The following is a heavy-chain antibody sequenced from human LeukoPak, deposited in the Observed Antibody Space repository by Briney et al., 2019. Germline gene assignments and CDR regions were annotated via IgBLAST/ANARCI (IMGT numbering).Heavy chain of an antibody. V-gene: IGHV3-30*02. CDR2: IRYDGSNK. CDR3: AKDWRWYPEGIAAAGSDY. Sequence: GGSLRLSCAASGCTFSSYCMHWVRQAPGKGLEWVAFIRYDGSNKYYADSVKGRFTISRDNSKNTLYLQMNSLRAEDTAVYYCAKDWRWYPEGIAAAGSDYWGQGTLVTVSS. CDR1: GCTFSSYC. J-gene: IGHJ4*02. D-gene: IGHD6-13*01.